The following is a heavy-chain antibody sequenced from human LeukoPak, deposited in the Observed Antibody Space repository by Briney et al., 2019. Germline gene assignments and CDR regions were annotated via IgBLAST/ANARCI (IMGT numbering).Heavy chain of an antibody. CDR1: GFTFSSYG. CDR2: IRYHGSNI. V-gene: IGHV3-30*02. CDR3: AKVLTGYCGSTSCPFDS. D-gene: IGHD2-2*01. Sequence: PGGSLRLSCAASGFTFSSYGVHWVRQAPGKGLEWVAYIRYHGSNINYADSVKGRFTISRDNSKDTLFLQMSSLRAEDTAVYYCAKVLTGYCGSTSCPFDSWGQGTPVTVSS. J-gene: IGHJ4*02.